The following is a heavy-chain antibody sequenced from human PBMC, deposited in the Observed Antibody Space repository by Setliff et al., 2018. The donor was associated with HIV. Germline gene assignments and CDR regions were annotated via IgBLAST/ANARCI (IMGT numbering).Heavy chain of an antibody. D-gene: IGHD3-10*01. Sequence: GGSLRLSCAASGFTFSSYSMNWVRQAPGKGLEWVSYISSSSRSIYYADSVKGRFTISRDNAKNSLYLQMNSLRAEDTAVYYCAWGYYGSGSYYNVPFLDYWGQGTPVTVSS. CDR1: GFTFSSYS. J-gene: IGHJ4*02. CDR3: AWGYYGSGSYYNVPFLDY. V-gene: IGHV3-48*01. CDR2: ISSSSRSI.